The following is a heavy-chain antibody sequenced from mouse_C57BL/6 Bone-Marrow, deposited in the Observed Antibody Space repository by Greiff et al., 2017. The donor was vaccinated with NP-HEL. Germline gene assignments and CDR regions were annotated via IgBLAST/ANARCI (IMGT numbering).Heavy chain of an antibody. J-gene: IGHJ3*01. V-gene: IGHV1-64*01. CDR1: GYTFTSYW. Sequence: QVQLQQPGAELVKPGASVKLSCKASGYTFTSYWMHWVKQRPGQGLEWIGMIHPNSGSTNYNEKFKSKATLTVDKSSSTAYMQLSSLTSEDSAVYYCARWDYGSSPAWFAYWGQGTLVTVSA. CDR3: ARWDYGSSPAWFAY. CDR2: IHPNSGST. D-gene: IGHD1-1*01.